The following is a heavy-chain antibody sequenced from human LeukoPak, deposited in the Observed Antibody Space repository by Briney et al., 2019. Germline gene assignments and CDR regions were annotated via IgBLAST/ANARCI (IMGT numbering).Heavy chain of an antibody. V-gene: IGHV3-23*01. J-gene: IGHJ1*01. Sequence: GALRLSCAASGFIFSNYVMSWVRQAPGKGPEWVSGVSASGDRTYYGDSVKGRFTISRDNSKNTLYLQMNSLRAEDTAVYYCAKDLPKITIFGALQHWGQGTLVTVSS. D-gene: IGHD3-3*01. CDR2: VSASGDRT. CDR3: AKDLPKITIFGALQH. CDR1: GFIFSNYV.